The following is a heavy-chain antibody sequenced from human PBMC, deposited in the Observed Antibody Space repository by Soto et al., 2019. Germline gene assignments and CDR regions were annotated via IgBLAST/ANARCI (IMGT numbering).Heavy chain of an antibody. D-gene: IGHD2-2*01. CDR1: GYTFTSYG. CDR3: ARTKGNIVVVPAAILRVVDV. CDR2: ISAYNGNT. Sequence: ASVKVSCKASGYTFTSYGISWVRQAPGQGLEWMGWISAYNGNTNYAQKLQGRVTMTTDTSTSTAYMELRSLRSDDTAVYYCARTKGNIVVVPAAILRVVDVWGKGTTVTVSS. J-gene: IGHJ6*04. V-gene: IGHV1-18*01.